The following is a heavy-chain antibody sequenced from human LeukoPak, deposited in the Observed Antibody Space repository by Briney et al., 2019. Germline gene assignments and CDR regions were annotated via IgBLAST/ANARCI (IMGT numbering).Heavy chain of an antibody. V-gene: IGHV3-23*01. Sequence: QPGGSLRLSCAASGFTFSSFGMNWVRQAPGKGLEWVSAISGSGNRTFYADSVKGRFAISRDNSKNTVYLQLNSLRAGDTAVYYCAGAGYSYGAFFDWGQGTLVTVSS. D-gene: IGHD5-18*01. J-gene: IGHJ4*02. CDR1: GFTFSSFG. CDR3: AGAGYSYGAFFD. CDR2: ISGSGNRT.